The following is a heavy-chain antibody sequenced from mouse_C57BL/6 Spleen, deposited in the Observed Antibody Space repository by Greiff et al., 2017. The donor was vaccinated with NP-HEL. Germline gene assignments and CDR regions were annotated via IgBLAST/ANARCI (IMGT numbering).Heavy chain of an antibody. V-gene: IGHV1-64*01. J-gene: IGHJ3*01. Sequence: QVQLQQPGAELVKPGASVKLSCKASGYTFTSYWMHWVKQRPGQGLEWIGMIHPNSGSTNYNEKFKSKATLTVDKSSSTAYMQLSSLTSEDSAVYYCASRGYYDYDLFAYWGQGTLVTVSA. CDR1: GYTFTSYW. CDR2: IHPNSGST. CDR3: ASRGYYDYDLFAY. D-gene: IGHD2-4*01.